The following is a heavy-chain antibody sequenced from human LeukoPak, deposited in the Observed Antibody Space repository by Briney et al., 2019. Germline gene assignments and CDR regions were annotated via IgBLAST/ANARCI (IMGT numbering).Heavy chain of an antibody. D-gene: IGHD4-17*01. CDR1: GFTFSSYD. CDR2: ISTNSGTK. V-gene: IGHV3-48*02. J-gene: IGHJ4*02. Sequence: GGSLRLSCAASGFTFSSYDTNWVRQAPGKGLEWVSYISTNSGTKYYADSVKGRFTISRDNANNSVYLQMNSLRDDDTAMYYCARGKIGYYYGDYDGYWGQGTLVTVSS. CDR3: ARGKIGYYYGDYDGY.